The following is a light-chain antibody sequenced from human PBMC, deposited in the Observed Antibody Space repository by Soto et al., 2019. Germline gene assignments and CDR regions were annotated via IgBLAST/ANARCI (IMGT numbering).Light chain of an antibody. CDR3: QQYGSSPPCT. V-gene: IGKV3-20*01. J-gene: IGKJ1*01. CDR2: GAS. Sequence: EIVLTQSPGTLSLSPGERATLSCRASQSVSSSFLAWYQQKPGQSPRLLIYGASSRATGIPDRFSGSGSGTDFPSHSSTMQHEDLGVYYCQQYGSSPPCTFGQGTKVDFK. CDR1: QSVSSSF.